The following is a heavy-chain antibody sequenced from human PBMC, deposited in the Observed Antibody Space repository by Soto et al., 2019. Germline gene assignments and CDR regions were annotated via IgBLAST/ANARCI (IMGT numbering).Heavy chain of an antibody. V-gene: IGHV3-66*01. J-gene: IGHJ4*02. Sequence: GGSLRLSCAASGFTVSSNYMSWVRQAPGKGLEWVSVIYSGGSTYYADSVKGRFTISRDNSKNTLYLQMNSLRAEDTAVYYCARDPFMVRGLHYFDYWGQGTLVTVSS. CDR3: ARDPFMVRGLHYFDY. D-gene: IGHD3-10*01. CDR1: GFTVSSNY. CDR2: IYSGGST.